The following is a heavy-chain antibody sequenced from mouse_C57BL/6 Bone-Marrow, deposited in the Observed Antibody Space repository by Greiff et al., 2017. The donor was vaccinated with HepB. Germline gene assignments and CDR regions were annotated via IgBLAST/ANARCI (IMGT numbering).Heavy chain of an antibody. Sequence: VQLQQPGAELVKPGASVKLSCKASGYTFTSYWMHWVKQRPGRGLEWIGRIDPNSGGTKYNEKFKSKATLTVDKPSSTAYMQLSSLTSDDSAVYYCAKRGNYYGSSYYYWYFDVWGTGTTVTVSS. J-gene: IGHJ1*03. D-gene: IGHD1-1*01. V-gene: IGHV1-72*01. CDR1: GYTFTSYW. CDR2: IDPNSGGT. CDR3: AKRGNYYGSSYYYWYFDV.